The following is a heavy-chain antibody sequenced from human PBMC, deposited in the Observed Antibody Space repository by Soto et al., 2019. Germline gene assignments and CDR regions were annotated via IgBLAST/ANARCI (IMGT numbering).Heavy chain of an antibody. V-gene: IGHV5-10-1*01. CDR3: ARRYYYDSSGYPGLDY. J-gene: IGHJ4*02. D-gene: IGHD3-22*01. Sequence: PGESLKISCKGSGYSFTSYWISWVRQMPGKGLEWMGRIDPSDSYTNYSPSFQGHVTISADKSISTAYLQWSSLKASDTAMYYCARRYYYDSSGYPGLDYWGQGTLVTVSS. CDR1: GYSFTSYW. CDR2: IDPSDSYT.